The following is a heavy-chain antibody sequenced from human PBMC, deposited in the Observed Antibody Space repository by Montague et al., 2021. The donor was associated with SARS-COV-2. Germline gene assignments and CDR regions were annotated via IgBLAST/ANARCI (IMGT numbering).Heavy chain of an antibody. V-gene: IGHV4-39*01. CDR1: GGSISSSSYY. CDR3: ARQGRISMVRLNWFDP. D-gene: IGHD3-10*01. CDR2: IYYSGST. Sequence: SETLSLTCTVSGGSISSSSYYWGWIRQPPGKGLEWIWSIYYSGSTYYNPSLKSRVTISVDTSKNQFSLKLSSVAAADTAVYYCARQGRISMVRLNWFDPWGQGALVTVSS. J-gene: IGHJ5*02.